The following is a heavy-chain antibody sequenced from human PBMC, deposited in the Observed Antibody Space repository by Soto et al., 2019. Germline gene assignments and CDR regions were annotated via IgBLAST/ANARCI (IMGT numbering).Heavy chain of an antibody. Sequence: ASVKVSCKASGYTFTGYYMHWVRQAPGQGLEWMGWINPNSGGTNYAQKFQGWVTMTRDTSISTAYMELSRLRSDDTAVYYCARGYYYDSSGYYYVALQPYDVFDIWGQGTMVIVSS. CDR1: GYTFTGYY. CDR3: ARGYYYDSSGYYYVALQPYDVFDI. V-gene: IGHV1-2*04. J-gene: IGHJ3*02. CDR2: INPNSGGT. D-gene: IGHD3-22*01.